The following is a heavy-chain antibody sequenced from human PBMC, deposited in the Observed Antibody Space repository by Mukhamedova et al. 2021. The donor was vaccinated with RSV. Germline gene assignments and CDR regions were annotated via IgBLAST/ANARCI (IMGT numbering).Heavy chain of an antibody. CDR3: ARDQRLELGMVPGAFDI. D-gene: IGHD7-27*01. V-gene: IGHV3-30*04. J-gene: IGHJ3*02. CDR2: ISYDGSNK. Sequence: EWVAVISYDGSNKYYADSVKGRFTISRDNSKNTPYLQMNSLRAEDTAVYYCARDQRLELGMVPGAFDIWGQGTMVTVSS.